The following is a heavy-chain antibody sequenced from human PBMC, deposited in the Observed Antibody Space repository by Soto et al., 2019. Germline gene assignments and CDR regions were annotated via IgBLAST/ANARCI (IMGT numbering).Heavy chain of an antibody. CDR2: ISGSGDST. CDR3: AKAPSRNGFDY. V-gene: IGHV3-23*01. Sequence: GGSLRLSCAASGFAFSSYAMNWVRQAPGRGLEWVSVISGSGDSTYYADSVKGRFTISRDNSKNTLYLQMSSLRVEDTAIYYCAKAPSRNGFDYWGQGTLVTVSS. J-gene: IGHJ4*02. D-gene: IGHD4-17*01. CDR1: GFAFSSYA.